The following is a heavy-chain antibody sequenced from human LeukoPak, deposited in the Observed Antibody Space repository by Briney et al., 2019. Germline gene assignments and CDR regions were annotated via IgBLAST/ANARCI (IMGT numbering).Heavy chain of an antibody. CDR1: GLNFSSRW. D-gene: IGHD6-13*01. V-gene: IGHV3-7*03. Sequence: QSGGSLRLSRAASGLNFSSRWMNWVRQAPGQGLEWVASIKEDGSEKHYVDSVKGRFTISRDNGKNSLYLQMNSLRAEDTAVYYCARDSGWWRFDFWGQGTLVTVSS. CDR3: ARDSGWWRFDF. J-gene: IGHJ4*02. CDR2: IKEDGSEK.